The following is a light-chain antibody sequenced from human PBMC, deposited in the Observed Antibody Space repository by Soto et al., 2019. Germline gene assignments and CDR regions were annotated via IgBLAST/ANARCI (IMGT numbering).Light chain of an antibody. CDR3: QQRSNWPLT. CDR2: NAS. Sequence: EIVLTQSPATLSLSPGERATLSCRASQSVSRYLVWFQQKPGQAPRLLIYNASNRATGIPARFSGSGSGTDFTLTISSLEPEDSAVYYCQQRSNWPLTFGGGTKVEIK. J-gene: IGKJ4*01. V-gene: IGKV3-11*01. CDR1: QSVSRY.